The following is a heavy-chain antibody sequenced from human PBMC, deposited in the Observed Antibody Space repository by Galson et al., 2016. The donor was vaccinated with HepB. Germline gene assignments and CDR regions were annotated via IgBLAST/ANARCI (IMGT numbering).Heavy chain of an antibody. J-gene: IGHJ5*01. CDR3: VKDAAYSSTWFMRGFDF. CDR2: ISSNGGST. V-gene: IGHV3-64D*06. CDR1: GFTISGYA. D-gene: IGHD6-13*01. Sequence: SLRLSCAASGFTISGYAMHWVRQNPGKGLEYVSAISSNGGSTYHADSVRGRFTISRDNSKNTLYLQMSSLRPEDTAVYFCVKDAAYSSTWFMRGFDFWGQGAPVTVSS.